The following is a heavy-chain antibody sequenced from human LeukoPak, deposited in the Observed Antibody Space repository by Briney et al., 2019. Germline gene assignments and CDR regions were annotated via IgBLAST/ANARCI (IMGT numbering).Heavy chain of an antibody. CDR2: ISAYNGNT. Sequence: ASVKVSCKTSGYTFTSYGISWVRQAPGQGLECMGWISAYNGNTNYAQKLQGRVTMTTDISTSTAYMELRSLRSDDTAVYYCARDRHYDYIWGSYRPDDAFDIWGQGTVVTVSS. V-gene: IGHV1-18*01. J-gene: IGHJ3*02. CDR1: GYTFTSYG. D-gene: IGHD3-16*02. CDR3: ARDRHYDYIWGSYRPDDAFDI.